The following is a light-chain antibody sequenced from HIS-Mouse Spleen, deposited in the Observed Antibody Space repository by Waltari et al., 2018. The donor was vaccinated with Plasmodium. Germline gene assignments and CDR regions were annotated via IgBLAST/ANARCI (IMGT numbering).Light chain of an antibody. CDR3: SSYAGSNNLV. CDR1: SSDVGGYNY. V-gene: IGLV2-8*01. CDR2: EVS. J-gene: IGLJ2*01. Sequence: QSALTQPPSASGSPGQSVTISCTGTSSDVGGYNYVSWYQQHPGKAPKLMIYEVSKRHSGVPERVAGSKSGNTASLTVAVLQAEDEADYYCSSYAGSNNLVFGGGTKLTVL.